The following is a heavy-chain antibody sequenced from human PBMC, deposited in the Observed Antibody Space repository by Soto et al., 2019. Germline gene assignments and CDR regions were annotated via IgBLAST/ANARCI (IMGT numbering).Heavy chain of an antibody. J-gene: IGHJ4*02. Sequence: ALVKVACKASGYTNSGYYLRWVSQDPGQGLEWMGWISAYNGNTNYAQKLQGRVTMTTDTSTSTAYMELRSLRSDDTAVYYCARDQSYDILTGYSDYWGQGTLVTVSS. D-gene: IGHD3-9*01. CDR2: ISAYNGNT. V-gene: IGHV1-18*04. CDR3: ARDQSYDILTGYSDY. CDR1: GYTNSGYY.